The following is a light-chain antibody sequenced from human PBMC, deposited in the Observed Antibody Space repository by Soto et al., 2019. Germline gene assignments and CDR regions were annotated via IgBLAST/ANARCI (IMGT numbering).Light chain of an antibody. CDR1: QGISNS. J-gene: IGKJ5*01. V-gene: IGKV1-9*01. Sequence: DVQLTQSPSFMSLSAGDRVTITCRASQGISNSLAWYQQKPGKAPKLLIYSASTLQSGVSSRFSGGFSGTEFTLTISSLQPEDFATYYCQQLYRYPITFGQGTRLEIK. CDR3: QQLYRYPIT. CDR2: SAS.